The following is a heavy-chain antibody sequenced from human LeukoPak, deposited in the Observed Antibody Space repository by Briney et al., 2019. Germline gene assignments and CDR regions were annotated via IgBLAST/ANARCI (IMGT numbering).Heavy chain of an antibody. Sequence: GGSLRLSCAASGFTFSAYGMTWVRQAPGKGLEWVSSITGSGDGTSAADSVKGRFTISRDNSKNTLYLQMNSLRVEDTAVYYCAKAGLVRGGALDSWGQGTLVTVSS. CDR3: AKAGLVRGGALDS. CDR2: ITGSGDGT. J-gene: IGHJ4*02. CDR1: GFTFSAYG. V-gene: IGHV3-23*01. D-gene: IGHD4/OR15-4a*01.